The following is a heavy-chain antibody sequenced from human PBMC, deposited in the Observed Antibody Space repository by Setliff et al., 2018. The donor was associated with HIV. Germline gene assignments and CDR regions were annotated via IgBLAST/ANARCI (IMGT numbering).Heavy chain of an antibody. CDR3: ARGSGGYCSGGSCYFGFGLAL. CDR1: GDTFTTYV. J-gene: IGHJ6*02. V-gene: IGHV1-69*13. CDR2: RSPIFNTA. Sequence: ASVKVSCKGSGDTFTTYVVSWVRQAPGQGLEWMGGRSPIFNTANYAQKFQGRVTITADESTSTAYMELSSLGSEDTAVYYCARGSGGYCSGGSCYFGFGLALWGQGTTVTVSS. D-gene: IGHD2-15*01.